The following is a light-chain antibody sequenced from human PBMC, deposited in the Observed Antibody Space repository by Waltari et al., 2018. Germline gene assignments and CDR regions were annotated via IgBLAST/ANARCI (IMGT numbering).Light chain of an antibody. J-gene: IGKJ2*01. CDR3: QQRGNWPSGYT. CDR2: DAS. V-gene: IGKV3-11*01. CDR1: QSVSTY. Sequence: EIVLTQSPATLSLSPGETATLSCRASQSVSTYLTWYQQKPGPAPRLLIYDASRRATGIPARFSGSGPGTDFTLTISSLEPEDFAVYYCQQRGNWPSGYTFGQGTKLEIK.